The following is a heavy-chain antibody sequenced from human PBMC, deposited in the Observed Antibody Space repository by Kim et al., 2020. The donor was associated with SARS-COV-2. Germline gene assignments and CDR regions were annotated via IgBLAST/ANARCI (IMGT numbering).Heavy chain of an antibody. CDR2: SGGST. V-gene: IGHV3-53*01. CDR3: ARDPADY. Sequence: SGGSTYYADSVKGRFTISRDNSKNTVYLQMNSLRAEDTAVYYCARDPADYWGQGTLVTVSS. J-gene: IGHJ4*02.